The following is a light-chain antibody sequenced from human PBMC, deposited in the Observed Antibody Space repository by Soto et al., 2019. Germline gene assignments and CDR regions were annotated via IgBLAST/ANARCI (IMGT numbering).Light chain of an antibody. J-gene: IGKJ2*01. V-gene: IGKV3-20*01. CDR3: QQYGNSPPYT. CDR2: GAS. Sequence: EIVLTQSPGTLSLSPGERATLSCRASQSVSSSYLAWYKQKPGQGPSHLIYGASSRATGIADRCSGSGSVTDFTLTTSSLEPEDFAVYYCQQYGNSPPYTFGQGTKLEIK. CDR1: QSVSSSY.